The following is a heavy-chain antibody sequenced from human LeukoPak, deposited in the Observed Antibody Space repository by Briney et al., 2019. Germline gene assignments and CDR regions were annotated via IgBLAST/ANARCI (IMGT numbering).Heavy chain of an antibody. CDR1: GGTFSSYA. CDR3: ARGDILTGSWDFDI. V-gene: IGHV1-69*13. Sequence: SVKVSCRASGGTFSSYAIIWVRQAPGQGLEWMGGIIPIFGTANYAQKCQGRVTITAEESTSTAYMELSSLRSEDTAVYYCARGDILTGSWDFDIWGQGTMVTVSS. CDR2: IIPIFGTA. J-gene: IGHJ3*02. D-gene: IGHD3-9*01.